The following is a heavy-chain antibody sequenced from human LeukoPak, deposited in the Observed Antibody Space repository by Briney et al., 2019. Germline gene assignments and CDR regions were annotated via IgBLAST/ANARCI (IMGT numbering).Heavy chain of an antibody. CDR3: TRVIRGDYGNYTTWFDP. V-gene: IGHV3-49*04. D-gene: IGHD4-11*01. CDR1: GFTFGDHA. CDR2: IRNKPSGGTT. Sequence: GGSLRLSCAGSGFTFGDHAMAWVRQAPGKGLEGVGFIRNKPSGGTTEYAASVKGRFTISRDDSRRIAYLQMNSLKTEDTALYYCTRVIRGDYGNYTTWFDPWGQGTLVTVSS. J-gene: IGHJ5*02.